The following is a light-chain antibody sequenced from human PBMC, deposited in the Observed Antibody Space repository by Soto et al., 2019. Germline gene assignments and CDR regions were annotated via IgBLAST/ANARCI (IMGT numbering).Light chain of an antibody. Sequence: DIQMTQSPSSLSASVGDRVTITCQASQDISNYLNWYQQKPGEAPKLLIFDASNLQIGVPARFSGSGSWTDFTFTISSLHPEDIATYYCQQYDNLPSTFGQGTRLEIK. CDR2: DAS. V-gene: IGKV1-33*01. J-gene: IGKJ5*01. CDR3: QQYDNLPST. CDR1: QDISNY.